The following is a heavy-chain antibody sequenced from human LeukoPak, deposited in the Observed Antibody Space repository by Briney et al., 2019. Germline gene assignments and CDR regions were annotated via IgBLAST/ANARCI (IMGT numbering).Heavy chain of an antibody. Sequence: SETLSLTCTVSGGSISSYYWSWIRQPPGEGLEWIGYIYYSGSTNYNPSLKSRVTISVDTSKNQFSLKLSSVTAADTAVYYCAREIVVVSGYGFDYWGQGTLVTVSS. D-gene: IGHD5-12*01. J-gene: IGHJ4*02. CDR3: AREIVVVSGYGFDY. CDR2: IYYSGST. CDR1: GGSISSYY. V-gene: IGHV4-59*01.